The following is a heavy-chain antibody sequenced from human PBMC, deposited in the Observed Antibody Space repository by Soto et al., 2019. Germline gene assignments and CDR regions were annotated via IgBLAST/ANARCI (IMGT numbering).Heavy chain of an antibody. Sequence: QVQLVQSGTEVKKPGASVKVSCKASGYTFSSYGISWVRQAPGQGLEWMGWNSGYNGNTKYAQKLQGRVTMTTDTSTSTAYVELRSVRSDDTAVYYCARGSRLFGVVIFQHYDMDVWGQGTTVTVSS. CDR2: NSGYNGNT. D-gene: IGHD3-3*01. CDR3: ARGSRLFGVVIFQHYDMDV. J-gene: IGHJ6*02. V-gene: IGHV1-18*01. CDR1: GYTFSSYG.